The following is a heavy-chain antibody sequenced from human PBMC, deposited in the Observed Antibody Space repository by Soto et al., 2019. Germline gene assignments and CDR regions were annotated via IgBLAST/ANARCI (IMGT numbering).Heavy chain of an antibody. CDR2: IFYSEST. V-gene: IGHV4-4*02. CDR3: ARQPTTGDTDLWFDP. CDR1: GGSISSSNW. D-gene: IGHD2-21*01. J-gene: IGHJ5*02. Sequence: SETLSLTCAVSGGSISSSNWWSWVRQPPGKGLEWLANIFYSESTYYNPSLASRVTVSVDTSKNEFSLKLRSVTAADTAVYYCARQPTTGDTDLWFDPWGQGTLVTVSS.